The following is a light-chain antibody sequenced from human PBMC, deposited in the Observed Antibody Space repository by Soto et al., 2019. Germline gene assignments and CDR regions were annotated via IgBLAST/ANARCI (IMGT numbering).Light chain of an antibody. J-gene: IGKJ1*01. V-gene: IGKV3-20*01. CDR1: KSVRGSY. CDR2: GAS. CDR3: QQYGSPWT. Sequence: EIVLTQSPGTLSLSPGERATISCRASKSVRGSYLAWSQPTPGQAPRLLIYGASSRATGIPDRFSGSGSGTDFTLTISRLEPEDFAVYYCQQYGSPWTFGQGTKVDIK.